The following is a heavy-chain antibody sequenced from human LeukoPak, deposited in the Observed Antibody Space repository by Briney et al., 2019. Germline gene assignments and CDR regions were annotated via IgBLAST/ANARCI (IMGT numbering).Heavy chain of an antibody. Sequence: GGSLRLSCAGSGFTVSSNYMSWVRQAPGKGLEWVSVIYSGGSTYYADSVKDRFTISRDNSKNTLYLQMNRLRVEDTAMYYCAKTGNPATGDYWGQGTLVTVSS. D-gene: IGHD1-1*01. J-gene: IGHJ4*02. V-gene: IGHV3-53*01. CDR1: GFTVSSNY. CDR2: IYSGGST. CDR3: AKTGNPATGDY.